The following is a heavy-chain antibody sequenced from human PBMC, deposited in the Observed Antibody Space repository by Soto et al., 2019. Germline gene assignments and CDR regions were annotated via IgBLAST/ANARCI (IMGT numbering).Heavy chain of an antibody. CDR3: ARVSIADRPDYYYGMDV. CDR2: TYYRSKWYN. D-gene: IGHD6-6*01. Sequence: SQTLSLTCAISGDSVSSNSAAWNWIRQSPSRGLEWLGRTYYRSKWYNAYAVSVKSRITINPDTSKNQFSLQLNSVTPEDTAVYYCARVSIADRPDYYYGMDVWGQGTTVTVSS. V-gene: IGHV6-1*01. J-gene: IGHJ6*02. CDR1: GDSVSSNSAA.